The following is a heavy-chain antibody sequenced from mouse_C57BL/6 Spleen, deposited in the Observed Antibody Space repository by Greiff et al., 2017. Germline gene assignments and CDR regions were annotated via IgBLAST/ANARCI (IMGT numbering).Heavy chain of an antibody. CDR3: ASYYGSSPYYAMDY. J-gene: IGHJ4*01. V-gene: IGHV1-22*01. CDR2: INPNNGGT. D-gene: IGHD1-1*01. CDR1: GYTFTDYN. Sequence: EVKVVESGPELVKPGASVKMSCKASGYTFTDYNMHWVKQSHGKSLEWIGYINPNNGGTSYNQKFKGKATLTVNKSSSTAYMELRSLTSEDSAVYYCASYYGSSPYYAMDYWGQGTSVTVSS.